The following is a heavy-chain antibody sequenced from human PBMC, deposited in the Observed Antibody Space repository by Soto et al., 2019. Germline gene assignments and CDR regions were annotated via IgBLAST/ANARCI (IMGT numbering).Heavy chain of an antibody. CDR2: VFWDGGE. Sequence: QITLRESGPSLVKPTETLTLTCTFSGFSLTTTGVGVGWIRQPPGKALEWLAVVFWDGGERYSPSLKSRVTLTKDTSKDHVVFTMTKLGPADTATYYCTQVYGSGRWGWYFHSWGQGTLVTGSS. CDR1: GFSLTTTGVG. V-gene: IGHV2-5*02. CDR3: TQVYGSGRWGWYFHS. J-gene: IGHJ4*02. D-gene: IGHD1-26*01.